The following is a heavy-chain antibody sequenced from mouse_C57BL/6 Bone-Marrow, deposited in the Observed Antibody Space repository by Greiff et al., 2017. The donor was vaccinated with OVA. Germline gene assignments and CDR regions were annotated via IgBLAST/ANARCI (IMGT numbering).Heavy chain of an antibody. CDR3: ARPSYGNYLYYFDY. J-gene: IGHJ2*01. V-gene: IGHV1-75*01. CDR2: IFPGSGST. D-gene: IGHD2-10*01. CDR1: GYTFTDYY. Sequence: LQESGPELVKPGASVKISCKASGYTFTDYYINWVKQRPGQGLEWIGWIFPGSGSTYYNEKFKGKATLTVDKSSSTAYMLLSSLTSEDSAVYFCARPSYGNYLYYFDYWGQGTTLTVSS.